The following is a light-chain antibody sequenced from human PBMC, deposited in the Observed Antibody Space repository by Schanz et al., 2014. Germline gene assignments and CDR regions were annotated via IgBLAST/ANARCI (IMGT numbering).Light chain of an antibody. CDR3: QQYNSYSPYT. CDR1: QSISSW. V-gene: IGKV1-5*03. CDR2: KAS. Sequence: DIQMTQSPSTLSASVGDRVTITCRASQSISSWLAWYQQKPGKAPKLLIYKASSLDSGVPSRFSGSGSGTEFTLTISSLQADDFATYYCQQYNSYSPYTFGQGTKLESK. J-gene: IGKJ2*01.